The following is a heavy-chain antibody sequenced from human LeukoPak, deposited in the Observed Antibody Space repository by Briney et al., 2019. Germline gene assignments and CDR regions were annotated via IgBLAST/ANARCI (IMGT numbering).Heavy chain of an antibody. CDR3: ARAPYSSSWYYFDY. J-gene: IGHJ4*02. Sequence: PGGSLRLSCAASGFTFSDYYMSWIRQAPGKGLEWVSYISSSSYANYADSVKGRFTISRDNAKNSLYLQMNSLRAEDTAVYYCARAPYSSSWYYFDYWGQGTLVTVSS. V-gene: IGHV3-11*05. CDR2: ISSSSYA. CDR1: GFTFSDYY. D-gene: IGHD6-13*01.